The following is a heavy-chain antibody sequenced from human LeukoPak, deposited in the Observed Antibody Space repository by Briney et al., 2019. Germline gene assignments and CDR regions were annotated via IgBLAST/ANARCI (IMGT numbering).Heavy chain of an antibody. CDR1: GFTFSSYA. V-gene: IGHV3-30-3*01. CDR3: ARDQGYYDSSGYPGYFQH. D-gene: IGHD3-22*01. CDR2: ISYDGSNK. J-gene: IGHJ1*01. Sequence: GGSLRLSCAASGFTFSSYAMHWVRQAPGKGLEWVAVISYDGSNKYYADSVKGRFTISRDNSKNTLYLQMNSLRAEDTAVYYCARDQGYYDSSGYPGYFQHWGQGTLVTVSS.